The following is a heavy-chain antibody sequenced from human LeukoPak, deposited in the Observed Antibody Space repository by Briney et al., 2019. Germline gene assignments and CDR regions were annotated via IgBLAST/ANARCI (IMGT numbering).Heavy chain of an antibody. CDR3: ATSPSKYGFLLDY. V-gene: IGHV1-69*06. D-gene: IGHD4-17*01. J-gene: IGHJ4*02. CDR2: IIPIFGTA. CDR1: GGTFSSYA. Sequence: GASVKVSCKASGGTFSSYAISWVRQAPGEGLEWMGGIIPIFGTANYAQKFQGRVTITADKSTSTAYMELSSLRSEDTAVYYCATSPSKYGFLLDYWGQGTLVTVSS.